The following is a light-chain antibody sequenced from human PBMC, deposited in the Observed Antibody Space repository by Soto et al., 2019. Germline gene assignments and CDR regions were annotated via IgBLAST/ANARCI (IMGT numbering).Light chain of an antibody. CDR3: MQASDSLYP. CDR2: MVS. Sequence: DVVVTQTPLSLPVTLGQPASISCRSSQDLLYSDGCTYLNWFQQRPGQSPRLLIYMVSNRDSGVPERFSGSGSGTDFTLKISRVEDEDVGVYYCMQASDSLYPFGQGTKLEIK. J-gene: IGKJ2*01. V-gene: IGKV2-30*01. CDR1: QDLLYSDGCTY.